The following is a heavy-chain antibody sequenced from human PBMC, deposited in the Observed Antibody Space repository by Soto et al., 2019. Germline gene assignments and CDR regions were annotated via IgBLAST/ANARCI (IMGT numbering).Heavy chain of an antibody. D-gene: IGHD3-10*01. CDR3: SSHRFGVLEYGMDV. CDR1: GFTFTNYA. J-gene: IGHJ6*02. Sequence: QVQLVQSGAEVKKPGASVKVSCKASGFTFTNYAMHWVRQAPGQRLEWMGWINAGNGNTKYSQKYQGRVTFTSDTSASTAYMELGSLTSEDTAVYYCSSHRFGVLEYGMDVWGQGTTVTVSS. CDR2: INAGNGNT. V-gene: IGHV1-3*01.